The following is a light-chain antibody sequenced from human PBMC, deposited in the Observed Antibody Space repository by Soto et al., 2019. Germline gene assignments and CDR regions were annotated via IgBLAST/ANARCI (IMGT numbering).Light chain of an antibody. CDR2: DVS. V-gene: IGLV2-14*01. CDR1: SSDVGGYNY. Sequence: QSALTQPASVSGSPGQSITISCTGTSSDVGGYNYVSWYQQLPGKAPKLIIYDVSHRPSGVSNLFSGSKSGNTASLTISGLQAEDEAEYYCSSYTYRSTLVFGGGTKLTVL. J-gene: IGLJ2*01. CDR3: SSYTYRSTLV.